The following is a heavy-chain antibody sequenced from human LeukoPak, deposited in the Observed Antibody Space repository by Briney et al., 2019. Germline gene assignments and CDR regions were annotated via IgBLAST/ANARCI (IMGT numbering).Heavy chain of an antibody. J-gene: IGHJ4*02. CDR2: IIPLFGAP. CDR1: GGPLNTYV. D-gene: IGHD3-9*01. V-gene: IGHV1-69*06. CDR3: TMGPTASLGRPFER. Sequence: PWASVKVSCKASGGPLNTYVIDWVRQAPGHGLEWMGRIIPLFGAPSYAQRFQGNVTISADKSTDTTYMELTRLTSEDTAVYYCTMGPTASLGRPFERWGQGTLVTVSS.